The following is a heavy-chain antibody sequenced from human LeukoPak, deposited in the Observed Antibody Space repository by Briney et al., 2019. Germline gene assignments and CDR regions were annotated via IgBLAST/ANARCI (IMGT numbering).Heavy chain of an antibody. CDR1: GGSISSYY. D-gene: IGHD6-6*01. Sequence: SETLSLTCTVSGGSISSYYWSWIRQLPGKGLEWIGYIYYSGSTYYNPSLESRVTISVDTSKNQFSLKVSSVTAADTAVYYCARRGASSSEEYWGQGTLVIVSS. V-gene: IGHV4-59*04. J-gene: IGHJ4*02. CDR2: IYYSGST. CDR3: ARRGASSSEEY.